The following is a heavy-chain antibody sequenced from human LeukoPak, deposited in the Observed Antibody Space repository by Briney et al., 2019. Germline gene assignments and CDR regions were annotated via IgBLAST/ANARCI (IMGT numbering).Heavy chain of an antibody. V-gene: IGHV3-23*01. CDR1: GFTFSSYA. CDR2: ISGSGGST. CDR3: AKRAVVTENWFDP. J-gene: IGHJ5*02. Sequence: PGGSLRLSCAASGFTFSSYAMSWVRQAPGKGLEWVSVISGSGGSTYHADSVQGRFTISRDNSKNTLYLQMNSLRAEDTAVYYCAKRAVVTENWFDPWGQGTLVTVSS. D-gene: IGHD3-22*01.